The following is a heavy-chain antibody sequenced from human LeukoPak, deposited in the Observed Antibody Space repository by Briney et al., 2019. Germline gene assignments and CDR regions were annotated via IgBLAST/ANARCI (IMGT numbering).Heavy chain of an antibody. Sequence: SETLSLTCTVSGGSISSYYWSWIRQPPGKGLEWIGYIYYSGSTNYNPSLKSRVTISVDTSKNQFSLKLSSVTAADTAVYYCARGLYYYDSSGYYRSYYYYMDVWGKGTTVTVSS. CDR2: IYYSGST. CDR1: GGSISSYY. J-gene: IGHJ6*03. V-gene: IGHV4-59*01. CDR3: ARGLYYYDSSGYYRSYYYYMDV. D-gene: IGHD3-22*01.